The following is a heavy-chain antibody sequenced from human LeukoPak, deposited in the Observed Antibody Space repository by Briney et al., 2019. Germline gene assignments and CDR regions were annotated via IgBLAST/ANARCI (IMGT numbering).Heavy chain of an antibody. Sequence: GGSLRLSCAASGFTFSSYSMNWVRQAPGKGLEWVSYISSRSATIYYADSVKGRFTISRDNSKNSLYLQMNSLRAEDTALYYCAKGGGTDYYYYYYMDVWGKGTTVTVSS. J-gene: IGHJ6*03. CDR1: GFTFSSYS. V-gene: IGHV3-48*04. D-gene: IGHD2-15*01. CDR3: AKGGGTDYYYYYYMDV. CDR2: ISSRSATI.